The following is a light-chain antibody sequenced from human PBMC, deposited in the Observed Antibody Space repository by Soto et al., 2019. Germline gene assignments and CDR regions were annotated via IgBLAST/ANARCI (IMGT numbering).Light chain of an antibody. Sequence: IQLTQSPSSLSASVGARXTXXXXASQDISSYLAWYQQRPGKAPKLLIYAASTLQSGVPSRFSGSGSGTEFTLTISSLQPDDFATYYCQHYNSYSEAFGQGTKVDIK. V-gene: IGKV1-9*01. CDR3: QHYNSYSEA. J-gene: IGKJ1*01. CDR2: AAS. CDR1: QDISSY.